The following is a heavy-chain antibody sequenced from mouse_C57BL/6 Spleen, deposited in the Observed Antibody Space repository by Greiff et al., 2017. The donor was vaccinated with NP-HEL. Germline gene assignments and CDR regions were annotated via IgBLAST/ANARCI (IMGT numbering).Heavy chain of an antibody. CDR3: ARGETLAY. Sequence: QVQLQQSGAELVKPGASVKISCKASGYAFSSYWMNWVKQRPGKGLEWIGQIYPGDGDTNYNGKFKSKATLTVDKSSSTAYMQLSSLTSEDSAVYYCARGETLAYWGQGTLVTVSA. CDR2: IYPGDGDT. CDR1: GYAFSSYW. J-gene: IGHJ3*01. V-gene: IGHV1-80*01.